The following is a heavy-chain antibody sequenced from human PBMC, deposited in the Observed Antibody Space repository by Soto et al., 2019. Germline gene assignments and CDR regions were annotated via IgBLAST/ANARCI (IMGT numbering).Heavy chain of an antibody. CDR3: ARLYTWIMDY. V-gene: IGHV3-33*01. J-gene: IGHJ4*02. CDR1: GFNFRNYG. CDR2: IWYDGSDK. Sequence: QVQLVESGGGVVPPGRSVRLSCAASGFNFRNYGMHWVRQAPGKGLEWVAIIWYDGSDKYYADSVKGRFTISRDNSKNTLYLQIDSLRAEDTAVYYCARLYTWIMDYWGQGTMVTVSS. D-gene: IGHD5-12*01.